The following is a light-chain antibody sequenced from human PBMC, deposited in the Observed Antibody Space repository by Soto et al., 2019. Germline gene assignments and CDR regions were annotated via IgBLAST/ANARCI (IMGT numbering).Light chain of an antibody. CDR2: EVS. V-gene: IGLV2-14*01. Sequence: QSALTQPASASGSPGQSITISCTGTGSDVGSYKYVSWYQQHPGKAPKLIIFEVSNRPSGVSDRFSGSKSGNTASLTISGLQAEDEADYYCSSYTSISSLGVFGTGTKVTVL. CDR1: GSDVGSYKY. J-gene: IGLJ1*01. CDR3: SSYTSISSLGV.